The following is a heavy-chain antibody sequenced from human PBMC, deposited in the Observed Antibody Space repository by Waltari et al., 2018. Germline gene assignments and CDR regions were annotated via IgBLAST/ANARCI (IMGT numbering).Heavy chain of an antibody. D-gene: IGHD1-26*01. CDR3: ARGTSGSWD. V-gene: IGHV1-2*02. CDR2: INPNSGDT. J-gene: IGHJ4*02. Sequence: QVQLVQSGAEVKKPGASVKVSCKASGYPFTGYYMHWVRQAPGQGLEWMGWINPNSGDTNYAQKFQGRVTMTRDTSISTAYMDMSRLRSDDTAVYYCARGTSGSWDWGQGTLVTVSS. CDR1: GYPFTGYY.